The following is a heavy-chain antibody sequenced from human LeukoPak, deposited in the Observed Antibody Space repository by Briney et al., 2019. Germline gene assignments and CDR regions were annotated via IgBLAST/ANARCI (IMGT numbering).Heavy chain of an antibody. CDR2: ISGSGGSQ. J-gene: IGHJ4*02. Sequence: GGSLRLSCAASGFTYSSYAMSWVRQAPGKALEWVSAISGSGGSQYYADSVKGRFTISRDNSKNTLYLQMNSLRAEDTAVYYCAKDQAAVAAYYFDYWGQGTLVTVSS. CDR1: GFTYSSYA. D-gene: IGHD6-19*01. V-gene: IGHV3-23*01. CDR3: AKDQAAVAAYYFDY.